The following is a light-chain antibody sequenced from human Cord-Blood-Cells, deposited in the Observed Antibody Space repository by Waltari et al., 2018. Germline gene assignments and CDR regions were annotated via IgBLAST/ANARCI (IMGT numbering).Light chain of an antibody. J-gene: IGLJ3*02. V-gene: IGLV2-14*01. Sequence: SALTQPAAVSGSPGPSITISCPGTSSDVGGYNYVSWYQQHPGKAPKLMIYDVSNRPSGVSNRFSGSKSDNTASLTISGLQAEDEADYYCSSYTSSSTWVFGGGTKLTVL. CDR3: SSYTSSSTWV. CDR2: DVS. CDR1: SSDVGGYNY.